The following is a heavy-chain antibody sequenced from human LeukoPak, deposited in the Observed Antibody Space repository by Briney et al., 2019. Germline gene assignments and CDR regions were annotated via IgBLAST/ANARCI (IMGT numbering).Heavy chain of an antibody. CDR1: GFTFSRYA. D-gene: IGHD3-10*01. Sequence: GGSLRLSCSASGFTFSRYAMHWVRQAPGKGLEYVSAISSNGGSTYYADSVRGRFTISRDNSKNTLYLQMSSLRAEDTAVYYCVKDGSGSYYTYYFDYRGQGTLVTVSS. CDR2: ISSNGGST. CDR3: VKDGSGSYYTYYFDY. J-gene: IGHJ4*02. V-gene: IGHV3-64D*06.